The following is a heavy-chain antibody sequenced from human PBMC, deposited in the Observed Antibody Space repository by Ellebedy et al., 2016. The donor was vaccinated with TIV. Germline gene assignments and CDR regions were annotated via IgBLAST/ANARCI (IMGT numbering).Heavy chain of an antibody. Sequence: PGGSLRLSCAASGFTFSNFGMVWVRQAPGKGLEWVAVVWSDGSSQYYAESAKGRFTISRDNSKSPLYLQMDSLGGDDTAVYYCAREGGYSGYENFDYWGQGTLVTVSS. CDR2: VWSDGSSQ. D-gene: IGHD5-12*01. CDR1: GFTFSNFG. J-gene: IGHJ4*02. CDR3: AREGGYSGYENFDY. V-gene: IGHV3-33*01.